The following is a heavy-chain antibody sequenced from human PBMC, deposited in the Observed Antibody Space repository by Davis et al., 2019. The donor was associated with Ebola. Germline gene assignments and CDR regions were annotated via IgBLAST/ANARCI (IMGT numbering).Heavy chain of an antibody. J-gene: IGHJ6*04. D-gene: IGHD6-19*01. CDR3: AKDMGEGAVAGTSVYYYGMDV. CDR1: GFAFSSYA. Sequence: PGGSLRLSCAASGFAFSSYAMSWVRQAPGKGLEWVSGISGSGANTYYADSVKGRFTISRDNAKNSLYLQMNSLRAEDTALYYCAKDMGEGAVAGTSVYYYGMDVWGKGTTVTVSS. CDR2: ISGSGANT. V-gene: IGHV3-23*01.